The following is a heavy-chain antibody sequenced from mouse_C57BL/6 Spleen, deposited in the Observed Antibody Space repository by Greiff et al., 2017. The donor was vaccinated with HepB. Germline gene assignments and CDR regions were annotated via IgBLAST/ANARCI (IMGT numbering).Heavy chain of an antibody. CDR2: IDPEDGDT. V-gene: IGHV14-1*01. CDR3: TTDGNYASWFAY. D-gene: IGHD2-1*01. CDR1: GFNIKDYY. Sequence: VTLKVSGAELVRPGASVKLSCTASGFNIKDYYMHWVKQRPEQGLEWIGRIDPEDGDTEYAPKFQGKATMTADTSSNTAYLQLSSLTSEDTAVYYCTTDGNYASWFAYWGQGTLVTVSA. J-gene: IGHJ3*01.